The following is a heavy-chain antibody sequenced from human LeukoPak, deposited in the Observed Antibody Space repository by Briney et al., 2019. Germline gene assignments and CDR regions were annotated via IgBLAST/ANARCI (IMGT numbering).Heavy chain of an antibody. Sequence: GGSLRLSCAASGFTFSSYAMSWVRQAPGKGLEWVSAISGSGGSTYYADSVKGRFTISRDNSKNTLYLRMNSLRAEDTAVYYCAKGGYCSGGSCQHDAFDIWGQGTMVTVSS. CDR1: GFTFSSYA. CDR2: ISGSGGST. D-gene: IGHD2-15*01. J-gene: IGHJ3*02. V-gene: IGHV3-23*01. CDR3: AKGGYCSGGSCQHDAFDI.